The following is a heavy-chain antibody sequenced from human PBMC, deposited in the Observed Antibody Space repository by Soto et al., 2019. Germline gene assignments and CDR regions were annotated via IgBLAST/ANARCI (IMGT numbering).Heavy chain of an antibody. CDR1: GGTFSSYT. V-gene: IGHV1-69*02. D-gene: IGHD2-15*01. J-gene: IGHJ5*02. Sequence: QVQLVQSGAEVKKPGSSVKVSCKASGGTFSSYTISWVRQAPGQGLEWMGRIIPILGIANYAQKFQGRVTSTADKPTSTPYMELSSLRSEDTAVYYCASSEGGSDNWFDPWGQGTLVTVSS. CDR2: IIPILGIA. CDR3: ASSEGGSDNWFDP.